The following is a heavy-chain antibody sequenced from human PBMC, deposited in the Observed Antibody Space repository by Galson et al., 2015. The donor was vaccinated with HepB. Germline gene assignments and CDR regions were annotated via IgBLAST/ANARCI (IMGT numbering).Heavy chain of an antibody. Sequence: SLRLSCAASGFTFSSYAMHWVRQAPGKGLEYVSAISSNGGSTYYANSVKGRFTISRDNSKNTLYLQMGSLRAEDMAVYYCARDMYYYDSSGYGSIGYWGQGTLVTVSS. CDR1: GFTFSSYA. J-gene: IGHJ4*02. V-gene: IGHV3-64*01. CDR3: ARDMYYYDSSGYGSIGY. D-gene: IGHD3-22*01. CDR2: ISSNGGST.